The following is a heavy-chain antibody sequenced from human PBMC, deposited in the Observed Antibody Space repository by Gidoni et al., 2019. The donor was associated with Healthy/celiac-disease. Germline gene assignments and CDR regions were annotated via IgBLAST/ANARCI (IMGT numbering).Heavy chain of an antibody. D-gene: IGHD2-21*02. CDR3: AREPEYGGNSGDWYFDL. CDR1: GGTFSSYA. CDR2: IGPIFGKA. Sequence: QVQLVQSGAEVMKPGSSVKVACKASGGTFSSYAFSWMRQARGPGLEWRGGIGPIFGKANYATNFQGRVTINADESTSTAYMELSSLRYEDTAVYYCAREPEYGGNSGDWYFDLWGRGTLVTVSS. J-gene: IGHJ2*01. V-gene: IGHV1-69*01.